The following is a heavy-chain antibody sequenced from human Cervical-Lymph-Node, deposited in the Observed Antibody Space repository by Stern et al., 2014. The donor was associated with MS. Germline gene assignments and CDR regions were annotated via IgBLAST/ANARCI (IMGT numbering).Heavy chain of an antibody. V-gene: IGHV1-2*02. CDR2: LNPNSDDP. J-gene: IGHJ4*02. CDR1: GYDFTGFF. D-gene: IGHD2/OR15-2a*01. Sequence: QVQLVQSGAKVKKPGASVRVSCKASGYDFTGFFIHWVRQVPGQRLEWMGRLNPNSDDPTYAQNFQDRVTLTRDTSIGTAYLELSRLTSADTAIYYCAREATRIIVGIDYWGQGTPVTVSS. CDR3: AREATRIIVGIDY.